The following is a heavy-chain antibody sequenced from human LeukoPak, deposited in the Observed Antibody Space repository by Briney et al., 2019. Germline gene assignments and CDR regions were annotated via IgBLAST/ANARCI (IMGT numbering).Heavy chain of an antibody. CDR2: IFPSGGEI. Sequence: GGSLRLSCEASGFTFSTFAMIWVRQPPGKGLEWVSSIFPSGGEIHYADSVRGRFTTSRDNSKSTLSLQMNSLRAEDTAIYYCATYRQVLLPFESWGQGTLVTVSS. J-gene: IGHJ4*02. CDR3: ATYRQVLLPFES. CDR1: GFTFSTFA. D-gene: IGHD2-8*02. V-gene: IGHV3-23*01.